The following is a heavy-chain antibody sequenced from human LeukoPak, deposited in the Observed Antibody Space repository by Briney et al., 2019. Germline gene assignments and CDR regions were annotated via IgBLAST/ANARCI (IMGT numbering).Heavy chain of an antibody. Sequence: GGSLRLSCAASGFTFSSYWMHWVRQAPGKGLVWVSRINTDGSSTSYADSVKGRFTISRDNAKNTLYLQMNSLRAEDTAVYYCARYYYDFWSGLDAFDIRGQGTMVTVSS. CDR1: GFTFSSYW. D-gene: IGHD3-3*01. CDR2: INTDGSST. CDR3: ARYYYDFWSGLDAFDI. V-gene: IGHV3-74*01. J-gene: IGHJ3*02.